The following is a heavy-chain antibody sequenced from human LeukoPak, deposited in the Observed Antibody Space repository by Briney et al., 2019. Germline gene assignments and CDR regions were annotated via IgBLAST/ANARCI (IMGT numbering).Heavy chain of an antibody. Sequence: GGSLRLSCVVSGFTFSRYAMSWVCQAPGRGLEWVSVIYSGGSTYYADSVKGRFTISRDNSKNTLFLQMNSLRAGDTAVYYCARGTVTMVDYWGQGTLVTVSS. J-gene: IGHJ4*02. CDR2: IYSGGST. V-gene: IGHV3-66*01. CDR3: ARGTVTMVDY. D-gene: IGHD3-10*01. CDR1: GFTFSRYA.